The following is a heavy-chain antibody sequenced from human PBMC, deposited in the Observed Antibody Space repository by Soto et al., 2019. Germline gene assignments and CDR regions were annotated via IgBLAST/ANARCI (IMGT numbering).Heavy chain of an antibody. J-gene: IGHJ6*02. CDR1: GGPISSGGYY. CDR2: IYYSGNT. Sequence: LSLTCTVSGGPISSGGYYWSWIRQHPGKGLEWIGYIYYSGNTYYNPSLKSRVTISVDTSKNQFSLKLTSVTAADTAVYYCASQRPGEWYYYYGMDVWGQGTTVTVSS. V-gene: IGHV4-31*03. CDR3: ASQRPGEWYYYYGMDV. D-gene: IGHD3-10*01.